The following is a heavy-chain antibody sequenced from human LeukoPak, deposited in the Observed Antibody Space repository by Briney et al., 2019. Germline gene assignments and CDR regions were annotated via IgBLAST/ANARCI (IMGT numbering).Heavy chain of an antibody. CDR3: ARDHGRDGYNWWLFDY. Sequence: GASVKVSCKASGYTFTGYYMHWVRQAPGQGLEWMGWINPNSGGTNYAQKFQGRVTMTRDTSISTAYMELSRLRPDDTAVYYCARDHGRDGYNWWLFDYWGQGTLVTVSS. J-gene: IGHJ4*02. D-gene: IGHD5-24*01. CDR2: INPNSGGT. V-gene: IGHV1-2*02. CDR1: GYTFTGYY.